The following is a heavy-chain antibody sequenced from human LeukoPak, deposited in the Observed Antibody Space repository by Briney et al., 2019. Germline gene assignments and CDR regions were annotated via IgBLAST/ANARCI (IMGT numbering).Heavy chain of an antibody. CDR3: ARAPRIGPYDFWSGYYLDY. Sequence: SETLSLTCTVSGGSISSSSYYWGWIRQPPGKGLEWIGSIYYSGSTYYNPSLKSRVTISVDTSENQFSLKLSSVTAADTAVYYCARAPRIGPYDFWSGYYLDYWGQGTLVTVSS. D-gene: IGHD3-3*01. J-gene: IGHJ4*02. V-gene: IGHV4-39*01. CDR1: GGSISSSSYY. CDR2: IYYSGST.